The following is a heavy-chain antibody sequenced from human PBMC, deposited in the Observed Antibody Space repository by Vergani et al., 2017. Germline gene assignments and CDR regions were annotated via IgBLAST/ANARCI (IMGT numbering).Heavy chain of an antibody. D-gene: IGHD6-13*01. Sequence: QVQLQESGPGLVKPSETLSLTCTVSGGSISSYYWSWIRQPPGKGLEWIGYIYYSGSTNYNPSLKSRVTISVDTSKNQFSLKLSSVTAADTAVYYCARGGSSGWYCDYWGQGTLVTVSS. CDR1: GGSISSYY. J-gene: IGHJ4*02. V-gene: IGHV4-59*01. CDR2: IYYSGST. CDR3: ARGGSSGWYCDY.